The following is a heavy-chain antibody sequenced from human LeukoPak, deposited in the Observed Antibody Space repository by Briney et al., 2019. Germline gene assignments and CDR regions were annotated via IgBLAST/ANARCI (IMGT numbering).Heavy chain of an antibody. D-gene: IGHD1-26*01. CDR3: ARDGRELAGGFDY. V-gene: IGHV1-69*13. J-gene: IGHJ4*02. CDR2: IIPIFGTA. CDR1: GGTFSSYA. Sequence: SVKVSCKASGGTFSSYAISWVRQAPGQGLEWMGGIIPIFGTANYAQKFQGRVTITADESTSTAYMELSSLRSEDTAVYYCARDGRELAGGFDYWGQGTLVTVSS.